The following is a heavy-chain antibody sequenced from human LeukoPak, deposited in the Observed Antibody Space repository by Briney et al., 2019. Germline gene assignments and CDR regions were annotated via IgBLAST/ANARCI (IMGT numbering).Heavy chain of an antibody. CDR1: GFTFSSYE. CDR3: ASYMTTLTDAFDI. CDR2: ISSSGSTI. V-gene: IGHV3-48*03. Sequence: PGGSLRLSCAASGFTFSSYEMHWVRQAPGKGLEWVSYISSSGSTIYYADSVKGRFTISRDNAKNSVYLQMNSLRAEDTAVYYCASYMTTLTDAFDIWGQGTMVTVSS. D-gene: IGHD4-17*01. J-gene: IGHJ3*02.